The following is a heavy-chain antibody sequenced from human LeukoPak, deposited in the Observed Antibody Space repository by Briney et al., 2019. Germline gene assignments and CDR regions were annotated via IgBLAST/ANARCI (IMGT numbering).Heavy chain of an antibody. D-gene: IGHD2-21*01. J-gene: IGHJ3*02. CDR2: INPNSGGT. V-gene: IGHV1-2*02. Sequence: ASVKVSCKASGYTFTGYYMHWVRQAPGQGLEWMGWINPNSGGTNYAQKFQGRVTMTRDTSISTAYMELSRLRSDDTAVYYCARVVSRRDAFDIWGQGTMVTVSS. CDR3: ARVVSRRDAFDI. CDR1: GYTFTGYY.